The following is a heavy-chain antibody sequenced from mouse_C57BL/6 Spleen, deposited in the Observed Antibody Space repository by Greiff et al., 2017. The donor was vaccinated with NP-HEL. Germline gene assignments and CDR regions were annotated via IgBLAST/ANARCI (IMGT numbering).Heavy chain of an antibody. V-gene: IGHV1-26*01. CDR3: ARGPHYGSSSAWFAY. CDR1: GYTFTDYY. J-gene: IGHJ3*01. Sequence: EVQLQQSGPELVKPGASVKISCKASGYTFTDYYMNWVKQSHGKSLEWIGDINPNNGGTSYNQKFKGKATLTVDKSSSTAYMELRSLTSEDSAVYYCARGPHYGSSSAWFAYWGQGTLVTVSA. D-gene: IGHD1-1*01. CDR2: INPNNGGT.